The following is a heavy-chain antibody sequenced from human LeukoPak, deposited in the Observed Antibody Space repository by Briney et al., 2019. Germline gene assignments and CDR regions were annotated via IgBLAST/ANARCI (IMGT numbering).Heavy chain of an antibody. CDR1: GFTFSTYW. V-gene: IGHV3-74*01. D-gene: IGHD2-21*02. CDR3: ARAVGVTAIHNAFDI. Sequence: GGSLRLSCAASGFTFSTYWMHWVRQAPGKGLVWVSRINGDGGSRNYADSVKGRFTISRDNSKNTLYLQMNSLRAEDTAVYYCARAVGVTAIHNAFDIWGQGTMVTVSS. J-gene: IGHJ3*02. CDR2: INGDGGSR.